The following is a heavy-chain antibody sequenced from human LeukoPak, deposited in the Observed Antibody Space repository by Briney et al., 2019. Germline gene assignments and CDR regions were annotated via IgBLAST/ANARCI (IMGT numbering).Heavy chain of an antibody. V-gene: IGHV3-30*18. CDR3: AKDQSGNVPGY. CDR1: GFTFSKHG. CDR2: ISNDGRNE. D-gene: IGHD3-10*02. J-gene: IGHJ4*02. Sequence: GRSLRLSCADSGFTFSKHGMHWVRQAPGKGLERVAVISNDGRNEYYADSVKGRFTISRDNSKKTLYLQMNSLRAEDTALYYCAKDQSGNVPGYWGQGTLVTVSS.